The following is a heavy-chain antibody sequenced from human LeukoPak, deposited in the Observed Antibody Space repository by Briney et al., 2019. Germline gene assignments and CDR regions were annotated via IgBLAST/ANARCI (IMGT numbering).Heavy chain of an antibody. CDR1: GFTFSSYW. V-gene: IGHV3-7*01. CDR2: TKQDGSEK. Sequence: GGSLRLSCAASGFTFSSYWMSWVRQAPGKGLEWVANTKQDGSEKYYVDSVKGRFTISRDNAKNSLYLQMNSLRAEDTAVYYCARTYYDFWSGYPRAEYFQHWGQGTLVTVSS. D-gene: IGHD3-3*01. CDR3: ARTYYDFWSGYPRAEYFQH. J-gene: IGHJ1*01.